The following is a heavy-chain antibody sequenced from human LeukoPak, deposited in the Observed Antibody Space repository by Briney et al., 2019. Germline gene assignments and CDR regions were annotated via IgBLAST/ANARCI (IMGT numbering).Heavy chain of an antibody. J-gene: IGHJ4*02. CDR1: GYTFSGYY. CDR2: INPNSGGT. V-gene: IGHV1-2*07. D-gene: IGHD6-13*01. CDR3: ARSGGAAAGPFYYFDQ. Sequence: GASVKVSCKASGYTFSGYYMNWGRQAPGQGLEWMGWINPNSGGTNYGHKIQGRVTLTRDTSISTVYMELSGLTSDDTAMYYCARSGGAAAGPFYYFDQWGQGTLVTVSS.